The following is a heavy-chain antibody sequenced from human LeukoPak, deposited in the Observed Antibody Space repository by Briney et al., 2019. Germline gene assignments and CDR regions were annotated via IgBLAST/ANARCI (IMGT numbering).Heavy chain of an antibody. CDR3: ANKRGYSYGYFDY. V-gene: IGHV3-30-3*01. CDR2: ISYDGSNK. CDR1: GFTFSSYA. D-gene: IGHD5-18*01. J-gene: IGHJ4*02. Sequence: PGGSLRLSCAASGFTFSSYAMHWVRQAPGKGLEWVAVISYDGSNKYYADSVKGRFTTSRDNSKNTLYLQMNSLRAEDTAVYYCANKRGYSYGYFDYWGQGTLVTVSS.